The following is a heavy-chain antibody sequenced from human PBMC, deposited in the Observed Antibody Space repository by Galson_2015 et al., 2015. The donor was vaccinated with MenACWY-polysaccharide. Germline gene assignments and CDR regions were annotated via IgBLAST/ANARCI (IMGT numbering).Heavy chain of an antibody. V-gene: IGHV4-30-4*01. J-gene: IGHJ5*02. CDR3: ARGGRAVNGNSWFDP. D-gene: IGHD6-19*01. Sequence: LTCTVSGGSITSAPYYWSWIRHPPGEGLEGFGSISYGGNTYYNPSLKSRITISIDMSKSQFSLKLTSVTAADTAVYYCARGGRAVNGNSWFDPWGQGTLVTVSS. CDR2: ISYGGNT. CDR1: GGSITSAPYY.